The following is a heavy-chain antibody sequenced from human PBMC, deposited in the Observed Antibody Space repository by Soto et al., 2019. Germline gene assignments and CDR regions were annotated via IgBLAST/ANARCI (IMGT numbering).Heavy chain of an antibody. V-gene: IGHV5-51*01. J-gene: IGHJ4*02. Sequence: RGESLKISCKGSGYMFTNYWIGWVRQMPGKGLGWMGIIHGGDSNTRYSPSFDGQVTISTDKSINTAYLQWSSLKASDTAMYYCARRVTSSTGWDYWGQGTLVTVSS. CDR1: GYMFTNYW. CDR2: IHGGDSNT. D-gene: IGHD6-19*01. CDR3: ARRVTSSTGWDY.